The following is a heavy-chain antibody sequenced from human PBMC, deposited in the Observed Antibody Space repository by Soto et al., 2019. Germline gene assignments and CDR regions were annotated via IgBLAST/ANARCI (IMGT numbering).Heavy chain of an antibody. Sequence: SVKVSCKASRGSFSSYAISWVRQAPGQGLEWMGGIIPIFGTANYAQKFQGRVTITADESTSTAYMELSSLRSEDTAVFYCARAIVVVVADYSYGMDVWGQGTTVTVSS. CDR2: IIPIFGTA. CDR3: ARAIVVVVADYSYGMDV. CDR1: RGSFSSYA. V-gene: IGHV1-69*13. D-gene: IGHD2-15*01. J-gene: IGHJ6*02.